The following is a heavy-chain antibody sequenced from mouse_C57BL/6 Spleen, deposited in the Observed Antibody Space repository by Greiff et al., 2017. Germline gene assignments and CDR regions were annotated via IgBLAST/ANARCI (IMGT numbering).Heavy chain of an antibody. Sequence: VQLQQSGAELAKPGASVKLSCKASGYTFTSYWMHWVKQRPGQSLEWIGYFNPSSGYTKYNPKFQDKATLTADKSSSTAYMRMSSLTYEDSAVYYCTREEVTTNTWFAYWGQGTLVTVSA. D-gene: IGHD2-3*01. CDR1: GYTFTSYW. V-gene: IGHV1-7*01. J-gene: IGHJ3*01. CDR2: FNPSSGYT. CDR3: TREEVTTNTWFAY.